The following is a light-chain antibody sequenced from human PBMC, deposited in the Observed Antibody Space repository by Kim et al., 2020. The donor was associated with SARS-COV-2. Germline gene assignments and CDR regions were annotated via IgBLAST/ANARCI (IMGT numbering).Light chain of an antibody. J-gene: IGLJ3*02. Sequence: SGQLAGTLSSGHSSYAIAWHQQQPEKGHRYLMKLNSDGSHSKGDGIPDRFSGSSSGAERYLTISSRQSEDEADYYCQTWGTGIRVFGGGTQLTVL. CDR1: SGHSSYA. V-gene: IGLV4-69*01. CDR3: QTWGTGIRV. CDR2: LNSDGSH.